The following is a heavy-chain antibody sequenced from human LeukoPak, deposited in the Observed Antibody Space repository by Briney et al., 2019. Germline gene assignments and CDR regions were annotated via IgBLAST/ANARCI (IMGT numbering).Heavy chain of an antibody. CDR1: GVSISTSRYY. J-gene: IGHJ4*01. D-gene: IGHD6-19*01. Sequence: SETLSLTCTVSGVSISTSRYYWGWIRQPPGKGLEWIGNIYYTGPTYYNASLESRVTISLDTSKNQFFLKLNSVTAADTAMYYLAKSGRYGLIDYFGQGTLVTVSS. CDR3: AKSGRYGLIDY. CDR2: IYYTGPT. V-gene: IGHV4-39*01.